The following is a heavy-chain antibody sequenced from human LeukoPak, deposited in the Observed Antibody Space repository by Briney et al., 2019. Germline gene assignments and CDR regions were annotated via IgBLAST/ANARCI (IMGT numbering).Heavy chain of an antibody. Sequence: ASVKVSCKASRYTFTGYYMHWVRQAPGQGLEWMGRINPNSGGTNYAQKFQGRVTMTRDTSISTAYMELSRLRSDDTAVYYCARDPGDNWNDMDYWGQGTLVTVSS. CDR1: RYTFTGYY. V-gene: IGHV1-2*06. CDR3: ARDPGDNWNDMDY. J-gene: IGHJ4*02. CDR2: INPNSGGT. D-gene: IGHD1-1*01.